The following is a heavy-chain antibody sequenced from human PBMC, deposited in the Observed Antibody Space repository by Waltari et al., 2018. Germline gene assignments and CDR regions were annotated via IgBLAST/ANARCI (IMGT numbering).Heavy chain of an antibody. CDR1: GGSISSYY. Sequence: QVQLQESGPGLVKPSETLSLTCTVSGGSISSYYWSWIRQPPGKGLEWIGYIYYSGSTNYNPSLKSRVTISVDTSKNQFSLKLSSVTAADTAVYYCARNPVMTINYYYYMDVWGKGTTVTVSS. CDR2: IYYSGST. D-gene: IGHD3-16*01. J-gene: IGHJ6*03. CDR3: ARNPVMTINYYYYMDV. V-gene: IGHV4-59*01.